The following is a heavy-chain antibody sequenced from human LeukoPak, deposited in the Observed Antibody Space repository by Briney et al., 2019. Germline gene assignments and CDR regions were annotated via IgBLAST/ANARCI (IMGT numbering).Heavy chain of an antibody. CDR1: GGSFSGYY. V-gene: IGHV4-34*01. J-gene: IGHJ6*03. Sequence: SETLSLTCAVYGGSFSGYYWSWIRQPPGKGLEWIGEINHSGSTNYNPSLKSRVTISVDTSKNQFSLKLSSVTAADTAVYYCARAPRGYSSYYYYMDVWGKGTTVTVSS. CDR2: INHSGST. CDR3: ARAPRGYSSYYYYMDV. D-gene: IGHD3-22*01.